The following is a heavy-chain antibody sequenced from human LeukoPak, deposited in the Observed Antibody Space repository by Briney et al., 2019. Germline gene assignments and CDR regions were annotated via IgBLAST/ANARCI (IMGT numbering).Heavy chain of an antibody. Sequence: GGSLRLSCAASGFTFSRYSMNWVRQAPGKGLEWVSGISGSGGGTYYADSVKGRFTISRDNSKNTLYLQMNSLRAEDTAVYYCAKVGRGYSYGLENYWGQGTLVTVSS. D-gene: IGHD5-18*01. CDR3: AKVGRGYSYGLENY. CDR1: GFTFSRYS. V-gene: IGHV3-23*01. CDR2: ISGSGGGT. J-gene: IGHJ4*02.